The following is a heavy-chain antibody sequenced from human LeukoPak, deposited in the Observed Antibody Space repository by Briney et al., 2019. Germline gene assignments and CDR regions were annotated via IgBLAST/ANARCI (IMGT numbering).Heavy chain of an antibody. CDR2: ISSGSTI. J-gene: IGHJ4*02. V-gene: IGHV3-48*03. CDR3: ARESIAVAGAPFDY. Sequence: GGSLRLSCAASGFTFSSYEMNWVRQAPGKGLEWVSYISSGSTIYDADSVKGRFTISRDNAENSLYLQMNSLRAEDTAVYYCARESIAVAGAPFDYWGQGTLVTVSS. CDR1: GFTFSSYE. D-gene: IGHD6-19*01.